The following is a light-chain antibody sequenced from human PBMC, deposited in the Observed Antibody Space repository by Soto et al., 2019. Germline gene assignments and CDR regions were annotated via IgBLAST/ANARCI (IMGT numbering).Light chain of an antibody. J-gene: IGKJ5*01. Sequence: DIQLTQSPSFLSASVGDRVTITCRASQGIGSYLAWYQQTPGQAPKLLIYAASSLQSGVPSRFSGSGSGTEFSLPISSLHPEDFATYYCQQLNSYPQTFGQGTRLEIK. V-gene: IGKV1-9*01. CDR1: QGIGSY. CDR2: AAS. CDR3: QQLNSYPQT.